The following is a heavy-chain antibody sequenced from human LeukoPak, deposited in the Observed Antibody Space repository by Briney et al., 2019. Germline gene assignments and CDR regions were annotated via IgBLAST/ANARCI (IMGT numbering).Heavy chain of an antibody. CDR3: ARDRGYYVFDY. CDR2: VKPDGSEK. V-gene: IGHV3-7*01. CDR1: GFTLSNYL. Sequence: GGSLRLSCAASGFTLSNYLMTWVRQAPGKGLEWVAHVKPDGSEKSYVDSVKGRFTISRDNAQNSLYLQMNSLRAEDTAVYYCARDRGYYVFDYWGQGTLVTVSS. D-gene: IGHD3-22*01. J-gene: IGHJ4*02.